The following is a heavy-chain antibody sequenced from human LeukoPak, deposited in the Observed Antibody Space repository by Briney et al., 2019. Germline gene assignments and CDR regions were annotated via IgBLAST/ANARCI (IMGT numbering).Heavy chain of an antibody. CDR3: ARERGRGRGF. D-gene: IGHD3-16*01. CDR1: GGSFSGYY. Sequence: PSETLSLTRAVYGGSFSGYYWSWIRQPPGKGLEWIGEINDSGSTNYIPSLKSRVSMSVDVSKYQFSLNLTSVTAADTAVYYCARERGRGRGFWGQGTLVTVSS. J-gene: IGHJ4*02. CDR2: INDSGST. V-gene: IGHV4-34*01.